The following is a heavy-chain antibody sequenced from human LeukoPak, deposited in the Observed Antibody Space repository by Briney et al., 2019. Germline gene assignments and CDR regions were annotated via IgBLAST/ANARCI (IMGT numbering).Heavy chain of an antibody. CDR2: ISSSSSYI. D-gene: IGHD4-23*01. Sequence: GGSLRLSCAASGFTFSSYWMSWVRQAPGKGLEWVSSISSSSSYIYYADSVKGRFTISRDNAKNSLYLQMNSLRAEDTAVYYCARDPTVVTPGYWGQGTLVTVSS. CDR3: ARDPTVVTPGY. J-gene: IGHJ4*02. CDR1: GFTFSSYW. V-gene: IGHV3-21*01.